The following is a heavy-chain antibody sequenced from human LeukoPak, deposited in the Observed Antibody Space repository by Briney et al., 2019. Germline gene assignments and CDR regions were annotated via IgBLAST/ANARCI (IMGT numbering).Heavy chain of an antibody. CDR2: ISPDGSAT. V-gene: IGHV3-74*01. CDR1: GFTFKNFA. J-gene: IGHJ4*02. CDR3: TRDFDAVTGY. Sequence: GRSLRLSCAASGFTFKNFAIHWVRQAPGKGLVWVSRISPDGSATGYADSVRGRFTISRDNAKNTLYLQMNSLRAEDTAVYYCTRDFDAVTGYWGQGTLVTVSS. D-gene: IGHD3-9*01.